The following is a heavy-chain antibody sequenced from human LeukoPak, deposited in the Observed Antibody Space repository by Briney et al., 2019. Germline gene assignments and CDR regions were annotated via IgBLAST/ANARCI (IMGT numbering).Heavy chain of an antibody. J-gene: IGHJ6*02. CDR3: ARAFYDYNLYYYYGMDV. Sequence: PGGSLRLSCAASGFTFSGYWMHWVRQAPGKGLVWVSRINSDGSSTSYADSVKGRFTISRDNAKNTLYLQMNSLRAEDTAVYYCARAFYDYNLYYYYGMDVWGQGTTVTVSS. D-gene: IGHD5-24*01. CDR2: INSDGSST. CDR1: GFTFSGYW. V-gene: IGHV3-74*01.